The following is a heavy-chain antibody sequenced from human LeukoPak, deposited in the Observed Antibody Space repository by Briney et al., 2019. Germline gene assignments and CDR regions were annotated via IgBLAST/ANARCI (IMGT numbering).Heavy chain of an antibody. CDR2: IYYSGST. CDR3: ARDAMIIVDYFDY. V-gene: IGHV4-39*02. Sequence: SETLSLTCTVSGGSISSSSYYWGWIRQPPGKGLEWIGSIYYSGSTYYNPSLKSRVTISVDTSKNQFSLKLSSVTAADTAVYYCARDAMIIVDYFDYWGQGTLVTVSS. D-gene: IGHD3-22*01. CDR1: GGSISSSSYY. J-gene: IGHJ4*02.